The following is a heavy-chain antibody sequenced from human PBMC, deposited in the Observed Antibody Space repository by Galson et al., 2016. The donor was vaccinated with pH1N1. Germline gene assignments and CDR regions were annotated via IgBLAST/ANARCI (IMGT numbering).Heavy chain of an antibody. CDR2: IYTSGST. CDR1: GGSISSDSYY. CDR3: ARDSTRFGVVPAAYYYGMDV. D-gene: IGHD2-2*01. V-gene: IGHV4-61*02. J-gene: IGHJ6*02. Sequence: LSLTCSVSGGSISSDSYYWSWLRQPAGKGLEWIGRIYTSGSTNYNPSLKSRVTISVDTSKNHFSLRLSSVTAADTAVYFCARDSTRFGVVPAAYYYGMDVWGQGTTVTVSS.